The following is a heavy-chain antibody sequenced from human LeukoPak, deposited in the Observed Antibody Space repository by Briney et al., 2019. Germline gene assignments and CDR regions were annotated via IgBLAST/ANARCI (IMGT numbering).Heavy chain of an antibody. CDR1: GGSISSYY. V-gene: IGHV4-4*07. J-gene: IGHJ4*02. D-gene: IGHD2-15*01. Sequence: SETLSLTCTVSGGSISSYYWSWIRQPAGKGLEWIGRIYTSGSTNYDPSLKSRVTMSVDTSKNQSSLKLSSVTAADTAVYYCARVDGWTWYFDYWGQGTLVTVSS. CDR2: IYTSGST. CDR3: ARVDGWTWYFDY.